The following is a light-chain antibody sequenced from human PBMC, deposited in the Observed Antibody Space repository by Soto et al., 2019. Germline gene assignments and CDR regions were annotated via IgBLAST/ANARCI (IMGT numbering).Light chain of an antibody. CDR2: DVS. CDR3: SSYTSSSTLV. CDR1: SSDVGGYNY. V-gene: IGLV2-14*01. Sequence: QSVLPQPASVSGSPGQSITISCTGTSSDVGGYNYVSWYQQHPGKAPKLMIYDVSNRPSGVSNRFSGSKSGNTASLTISGLQAEDEADYYCSSYTSSSTLVFGTGTKSPS. J-gene: IGLJ1*01.